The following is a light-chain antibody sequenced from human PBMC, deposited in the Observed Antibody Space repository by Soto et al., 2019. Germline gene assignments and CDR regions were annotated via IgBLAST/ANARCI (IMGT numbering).Light chain of an antibody. J-gene: IGKJ1*01. CDR3: QQYGSSPTT. Sequence: EIVMTQSPAILSVSPVERATLSCMASQSVSSTYLAWYQQRPGQAPRLLIYGASSRATGIPDRFSGSGSGTDFTLTISRLEPEDFAVYYCQQYGSSPTTCGQGTKVDI. V-gene: IGKV3-20*01. CDR2: GAS. CDR1: QSVSSTY.